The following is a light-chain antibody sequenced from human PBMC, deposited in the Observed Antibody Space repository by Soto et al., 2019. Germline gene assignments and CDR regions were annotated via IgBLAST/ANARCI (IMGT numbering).Light chain of an antibody. CDR1: QSISSW. CDR2: KAS. J-gene: IGKJ1*01. V-gene: IGKV1-5*03. Sequence: IHMTQSPSTLSASVGYSVTIICRASQSISSWLAWYQQKPGKAPKILIYKASSLESGVPSRFSGIGSGTEFTLTISSVQPDDFASYYCQHYNSYGTFGQGTKVDTK. CDR3: QHYNSYGT.